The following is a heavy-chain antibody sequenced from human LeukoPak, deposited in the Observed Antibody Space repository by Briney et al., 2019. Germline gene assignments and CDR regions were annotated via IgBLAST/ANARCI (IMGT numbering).Heavy chain of an antibody. Sequence: SETLSLTCTVSGGSIRSYYWNWIRQPPGKGLEWIGYIYYSGSTNYNPSLKSRVTISVDTSKNQFSLKLSSVTAADTAVYYCARHALKGGIAVAAGTFDYWGQGTLVTVSS. V-gene: IGHV4-59*08. J-gene: IGHJ4*02. CDR1: GGSIRSYY. CDR2: IYYSGST. CDR3: ARHALKGGIAVAAGTFDY. D-gene: IGHD6-19*01.